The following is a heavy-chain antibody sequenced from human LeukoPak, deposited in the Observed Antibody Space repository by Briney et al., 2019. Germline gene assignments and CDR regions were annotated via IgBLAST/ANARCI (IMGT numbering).Heavy chain of an antibody. V-gene: IGHV3-48*03. J-gene: IGHJ6*03. CDR1: GFTFSSYE. CDR3: ARPVGYYYYMDV. Sequence: PGGSLRLSCAASGFTFSSYEMNWVRQAPGKGVEWVSYISSSGSTIYYADSVKGRFTISRDNAKNSLYLQMNSLRAEDTAVYYCARPVGYYYYMDVWGKGTTVTVSS. D-gene: IGHD1-26*01. CDR2: ISSSGSTI.